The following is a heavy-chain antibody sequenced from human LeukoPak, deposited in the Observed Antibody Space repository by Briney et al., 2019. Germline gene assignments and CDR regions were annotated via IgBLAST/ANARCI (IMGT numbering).Heavy chain of an antibody. CDR1: GGSISSSTYY. Sequence: PSETLSLTCTVSGGSISSSTYYWGWVRQPPGKGLEWIGSIYYSGSTYYNPSLKSRVTISADTSKNQFSLKLSSVTAADTAVYYCARRTPLGVYFQHWGQGTLVTVSS. D-gene: IGHD1/OR15-1a*01. CDR2: IYYSGST. J-gene: IGHJ1*01. CDR3: ARRTPLGVYFQH. V-gene: IGHV4-39*01.